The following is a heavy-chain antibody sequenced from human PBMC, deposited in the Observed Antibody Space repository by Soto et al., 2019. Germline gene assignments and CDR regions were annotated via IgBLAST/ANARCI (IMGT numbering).Heavy chain of an antibody. Sequence: GGSLRLSCAASGFTFSSYGMHWVRQAPGKGLEWVAVISYDGSNKYYADSVKGRFTISRDNSKNTLYLQMNSLRAEDTAVYYCANDRGIAVAGTPRDDYYYYGMDVWGQGTTVTVSS. V-gene: IGHV3-30*18. CDR3: ANDRGIAVAGTPRDDYYYYGMDV. J-gene: IGHJ6*02. D-gene: IGHD6-19*01. CDR1: GFTFSSYG. CDR2: ISYDGSNK.